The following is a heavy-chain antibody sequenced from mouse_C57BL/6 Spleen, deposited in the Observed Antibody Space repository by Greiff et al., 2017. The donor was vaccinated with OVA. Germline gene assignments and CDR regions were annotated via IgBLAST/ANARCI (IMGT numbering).Heavy chain of an antibody. V-gene: IGHV1-15*01. CDR2: FDPETGGT. CDR1: GYTFTDYE. CDR3: TRRGGLYYDYDGGFAY. D-gene: IGHD2-4*01. Sequence: QVQLQQSGAELVRPGASVTLSCKASGYTFTDYEMHWVKQTPVHGLEWIGAFDPETGGTAYNQKFKGKAILTADKSSSTAYMELRSLTSEDSAVYYCTRRGGLYYDYDGGFAYWGQGTLVTVSA. J-gene: IGHJ3*01.